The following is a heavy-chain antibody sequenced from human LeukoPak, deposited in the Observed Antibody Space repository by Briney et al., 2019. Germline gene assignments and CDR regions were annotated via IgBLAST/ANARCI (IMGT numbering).Heavy chain of an antibody. V-gene: IGHV3-23*01. Sequence: GGSLRLSCAASAFTFSNYAMSWVRQAPGKGLEWASGISGNGGNTYYADSVRGRFTISRDNAKNTLYLQMNSLRAEDTAVYYCARVCSSATCYHFDPWGQGTLVTVSS. CDR1: AFTFSNYA. CDR3: ARVCSSATCYHFDP. CDR2: ISGNGGNT. J-gene: IGHJ5*02. D-gene: IGHD2-2*01.